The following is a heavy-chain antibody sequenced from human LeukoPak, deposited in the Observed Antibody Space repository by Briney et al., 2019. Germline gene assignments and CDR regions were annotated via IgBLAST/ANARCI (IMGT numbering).Heavy chain of an antibody. D-gene: IGHD3-10*01. Sequence: ASVKVSCKVSGYTLTELSMHWVRQAPGKGLEWVGGFDPEDGETIYAQKFQGRLTMTEDRSTDTFYMELSSLRSEDTALYFCATGRGDYYYFMDVWGKGTTVTVSS. J-gene: IGHJ6*03. CDR1: GYTLTELS. CDR2: FDPEDGET. V-gene: IGHV1-24*01. CDR3: ATGRGDYYYFMDV.